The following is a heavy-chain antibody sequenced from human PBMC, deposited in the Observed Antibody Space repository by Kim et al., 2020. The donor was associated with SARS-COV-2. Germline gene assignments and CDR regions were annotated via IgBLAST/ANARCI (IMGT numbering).Heavy chain of an antibody. D-gene: IGHD5-12*01. V-gene: IGHV3-23*01. CDR3: AKDYRSGYSGYDIGD. Sequence: GGSLRLSCAASGFTFINYAMNWVRQAPGKGLEWVSAFSSGTGGLTYYADSVKGRFTISRDNSKNTLYLQMNSLRAEDTAVCYCAKDYRSGYSGYDIGDWGQGTLVTVSS. CDR2: FSSGTGGLT. J-gene: IGHJ4*02. CDR1: GFTFINYA.